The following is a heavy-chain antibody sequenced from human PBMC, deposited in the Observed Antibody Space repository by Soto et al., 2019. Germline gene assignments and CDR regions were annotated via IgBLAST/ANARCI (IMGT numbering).Heavy chain of an antibody. CDR2: ISHDGNNK. CDR3: ARDDEGGSDCDLGY. J-gene: IGHJ4*02. V-gene: IGHV3-30-3*01. CDR1: GFTFSSHI. D-gene: IGHD1-26*01. Sequence: QVQLVESGGGVVQPGRSLRLSCAASGFTFSSHIMHWVRQTPGKGLEWMTFISHDGNNKYYADSVKGRFTISRDNSENTRSLQMDRLRVEDTAVYYCARDDEGGSDCDLGYWGQGTLVTVSS.